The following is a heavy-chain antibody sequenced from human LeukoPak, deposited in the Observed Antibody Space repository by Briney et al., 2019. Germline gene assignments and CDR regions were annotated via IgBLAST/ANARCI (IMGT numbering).Heavy chain of an antibody. CDR2: IYYSGGT. D-gene: IGHD1-7*01. CDR1: GGSISSYY. V-gene: IGHV4-59*01. J-gene: IGHJ4*02. CDR3: ARGTSNFDY. Sequence: SETLSLTCTVSGGSISSYYWSWIRQPPGKGLEWIGYIYYSGGTNYNPSLKSRLTTSVDTSKNQFSLKLSSVTAADTAVYYCARGTSNFDYWGQGTLVTVSS.